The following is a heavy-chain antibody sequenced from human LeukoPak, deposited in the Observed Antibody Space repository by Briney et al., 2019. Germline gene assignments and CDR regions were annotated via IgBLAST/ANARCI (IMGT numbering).Heavy chain of an antibody. V-gene: IGHV1-18*01. CDR1: GYTFTSYG. CDR3: ARDPFYYYDSSGYSGAFDI. CDR2: ISAYNGNT. D-gene: IGHD3-22*01. Sequence: GASVKVSCKASGYTFTSYGISWVRQAPGQGLEWMGWISAYNGNTNYAQKLQGRVTMTTDTSTSTAYMELRSLRSDDTAVYYCARDPFYYYDSSGYSGAFDIWGQGTMVTVSS. J-gene: IGHJ3*02.